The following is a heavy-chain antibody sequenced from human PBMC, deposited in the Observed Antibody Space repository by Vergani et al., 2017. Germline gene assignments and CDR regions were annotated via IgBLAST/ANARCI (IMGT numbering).Heavy chain of an antibody. D-gene: IGHD2-21*02. J-gene: IGHJ6*03. CDR1: GGSISSYY. CDR2: IFTSGST. Sequence: QVQLQESGPGLVKPSETLSLSCTVSGGSISSYYWSWIRQPAGKGLEWIGRIFTSGSTNYNPSLRSRVTMSVDTSKNQFSLKVSSVTAADTAVYYCARDASSTAITKYYYYYMDVWGKGP. V-gene: IGHV4-4*07. CDR3: ARDASSTAITKYYYYYMDV.